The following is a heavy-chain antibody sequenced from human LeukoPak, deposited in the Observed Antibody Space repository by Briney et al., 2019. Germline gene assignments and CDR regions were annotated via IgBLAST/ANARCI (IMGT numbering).Heavy chain of an antibody. D-gene: IGHD2-2*01. CDR2: IYHTGHT. CDR1: GDSISSGGYY. V-gene: IGHV4-31*03. Sequence: SETLSLTCTVSGDSISSGGYYWNWIRHHPGKGLESIGHIYHTGHTYYNPSLGGRLTLSVDTSGNQFSLTLTSVTAADTAVYHCARGRTGAAALDFWGPGTLVTVSS. CDR3: ARGRTGAAALDF. J-gene: IGHJ4*02.